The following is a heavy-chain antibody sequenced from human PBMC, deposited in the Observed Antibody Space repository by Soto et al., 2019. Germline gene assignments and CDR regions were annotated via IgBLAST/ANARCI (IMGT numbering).Heavy chain of an antibody. CDR1: GYSFSNYW. CDR3: ARHRLSCSISICVDP. CDR2: IYPGDSET. V-gene: IGHV5-51*01. D-gene: IGHD3-16*01. Sequence: GGSLKIYCKGSGYSFSNYWIGWVRQMPGKGLGWVGIIYPGDSETRYSPSFQGQVTISADKSINTTYLQWRSLKASDTAMYYCARHRLSCSISICVDPWGQGTLVTGSS. J-gene: IGHJ5*02.